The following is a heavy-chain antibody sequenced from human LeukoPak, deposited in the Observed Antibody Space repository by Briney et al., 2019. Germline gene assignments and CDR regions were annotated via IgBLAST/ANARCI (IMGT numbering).Heavy chain of an antibody. J-gene: IGHJ4*02. D-gene: IGHD2-21*01. CDR1: GFTFSSYA. CDR2: ISGSGGST. Sequence: GGSLRLSCAASGFTFSSYAMSWVRQAPGKGLEWVSAISGSGGSTYYADSVKGRFTISRDNSKNTLYLQMNSLRAEDTAVYYCAKDRDLAYCGGDCYGDYWGQGTLVTVSS. CDR3: AKDRDLAYCGGDCYGDY. V-gene: IGHV3-23*01.